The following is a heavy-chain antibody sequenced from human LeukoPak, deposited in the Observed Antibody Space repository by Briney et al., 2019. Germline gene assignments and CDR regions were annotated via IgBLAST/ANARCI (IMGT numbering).Heavy chain of an antibody. J-gene: IGHJ4*02. CDR1: GYTFTSYG. CDR3: ARVPDIVVVPAAIHDY. D-gene: IGHD2-2*01. V-gene: IGHV1-18*01. CDR2: ISAYNGNT. Sequence: GASVKVSCKASGYTFTSYGISWVRQAPGQGLEWMGWISAYNGNTNYAQKLQGRVTMTTDTSTSTAYMELRSLRSDDTAVYYCARVPDIVVVPAAIHDYWGQGTLVTVSS.